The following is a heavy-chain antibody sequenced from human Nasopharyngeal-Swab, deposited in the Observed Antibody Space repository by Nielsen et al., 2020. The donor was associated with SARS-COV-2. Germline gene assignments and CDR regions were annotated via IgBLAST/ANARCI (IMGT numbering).Heavy chain of an antibody. V-gene: IGHV3-73*01. Sequence: WIRQPPGKGLEWVGRIGDKDHNYATTYGASVQGRFTISRDDSKNTAFLQMDSLKTEDTALYYCTTDLYFDYWGQGTLVTVSS. CDR3: TTDLYFDY. J-gene: IGHJ4*02. CDR2: IGDKDHNYAT.